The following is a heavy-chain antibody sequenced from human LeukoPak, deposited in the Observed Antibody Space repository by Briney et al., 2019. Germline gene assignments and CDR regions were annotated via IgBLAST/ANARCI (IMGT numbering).Heavy chain of an antibody. D-gene: IGHD5-12*01. J-gene: IGHJ4*02. CDR3: ARDGLGSGREFDY. CDR1: GYTFTSYA. V-gene: IGHV1-3*01. CDR2: INAGNGNT. Sequence: ASVKVSCKASGYTFTSYAMHWVRQAPGQRLEWMGWINAGNGNTKYSQKFQGRVTITRDTSASTAYMELSSLRSEDTAVYYCARDGLGSGREFDYWGQGTLVTVSS.